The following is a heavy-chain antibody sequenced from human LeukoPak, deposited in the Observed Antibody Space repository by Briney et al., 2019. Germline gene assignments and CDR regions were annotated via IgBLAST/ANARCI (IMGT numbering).Heavy chain of an antibody. Sequence: PSETLSLTCTVSGGSISSYYWSWIRQPAGKGLEWIGRIYTSGSTNYNPSLKSRVTMSVDTSKNQFSLKLSSVTAADTAVYYCARSSHYYDSSGFPGGRIDYRGQGTLVTVSS. V-gene: IGHV4-4*07. J-gene: IGHJ4*02. CDR3: ARSSHYYDSSGFPGGRIDY. CDR1: GGSISSYY. CDR2: IYTSGST. D-gene: IGHD3-22*01.